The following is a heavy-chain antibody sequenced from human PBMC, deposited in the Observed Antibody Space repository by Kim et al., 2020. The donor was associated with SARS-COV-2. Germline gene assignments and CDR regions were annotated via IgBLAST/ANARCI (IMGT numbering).Heavy chain of an antibody. CDR2: INSDGSST. CDR1: GFTFSSYW. V-gene: IGHV3-74*01. CDR3: ASLLVDYYDSSGYVYYYGMDV. Sequence: GGSLRLSCAASGFTFSSYWMHWVRQAPGKGLVWVSRINSDGSSTSYADSVKGRFTISRDNAKNTLYLQMNSLRAEDTAVYYCASLLVDYYDSSGYVYYYGMDVWGQGTTVTVSS. D-gene: IGHD3-22*01. J-gene: IGHJ6*02.